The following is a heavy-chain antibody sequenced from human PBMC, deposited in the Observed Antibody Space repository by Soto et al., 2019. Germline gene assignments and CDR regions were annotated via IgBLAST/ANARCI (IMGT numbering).Heavy chain of an antibody. CDR3: ARENGEYQLLLESDY. V-gene: IGHV3-21*01. CDR1: GFTFSSYS. D-gene: IGHD2-2*01. CDR2: ISSSSTYI. J-gene: IGHJ4*02. Sequence: GSLRLSCAASGFTFSSYSMNWVRQAPGKGLEWVSSISSSSTYIYYADSLKGRFTISRDNAKNSLYLQMNSLRAEDTAVCYCARENGEYQLLLESDYWGQGTLVTVSS.